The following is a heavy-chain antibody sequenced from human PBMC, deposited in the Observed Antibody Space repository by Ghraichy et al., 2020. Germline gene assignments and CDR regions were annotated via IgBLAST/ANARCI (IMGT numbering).Heavy chain of an antibody. CDR1: GFTFSSYG. V-gene: IGHV3-33*01. J-gene: IGHJ4*02. CDR2: IWSDGSKT. CDR3: ARDLRTFDC. D-gene: IGHD3-16*01. Sequence: LSLTCAASGFTFSSYGMHWVRQAPGKGLEWVAVIWSDGSKTFYADSVRGRFTISRDNSKNTLYLHMDSLGADDTAVYYCARDLRTFDCWGQGTLVTVSS.